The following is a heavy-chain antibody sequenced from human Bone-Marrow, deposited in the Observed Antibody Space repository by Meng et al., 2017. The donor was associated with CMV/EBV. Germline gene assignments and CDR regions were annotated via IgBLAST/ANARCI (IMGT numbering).Heavy chain of an antibody. J-gene: IGHJ4*02. D-gene: IGHD4-23*01. CDR2: ISWNSGSI. CDR3: AKSTTHYGGNSYFDY. V-gene: IGHV3-9*01. Sequence: GGSLRLSCVASGFTFDDYAMHWVRQAPGKGLEWVSGISWNSGSIGYADSVKGRFTISRDNAKNSLYLQMNSLRAEDTALYYCAKSTTHYGGNSYFDYLGQGTLVTVSS. CDR1: GFTFDDYA.